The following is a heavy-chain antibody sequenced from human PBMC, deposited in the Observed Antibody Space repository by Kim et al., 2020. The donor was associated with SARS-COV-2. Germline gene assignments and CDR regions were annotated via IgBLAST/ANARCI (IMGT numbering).Heavy chain of an antibody. J-gene: IGHJ6*02. CDR2: INPNSGGT. CDR1: GYTFTGYY. D-gene: IGHD2-2*01. CDR3: ARDLGKILGEDIVVVPAQPIYYYCYYGMDV. V-gene: IGHV1-2*02. Sequence: ASVKVSCKASGYTFTGYYMHWVRQAPGQGLEWMGWINPNSGGTNYAQKFQGRVTMTRDTSISTAYMELSRLRSDDTAVYYCARDLGKILGEDIVVVPAQPIYYYCYYGMDVWGHGTTVTVSS.